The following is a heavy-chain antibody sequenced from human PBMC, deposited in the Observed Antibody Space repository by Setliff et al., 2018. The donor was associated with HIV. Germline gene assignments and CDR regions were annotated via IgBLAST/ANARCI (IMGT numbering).Heavy chain of an antibody. D-gene: IGHD3-3*01. CDR2: IYHSGST. J-gene: IGHJ4*02. CDR1: GGSISSSTYY. V-gene: IGHV4-39*07. CDR3: AGSWSGYPLSFGY. Sequence: SETLSLTCTVSGGSISSSTYYWGWVRQPPGKGLEWIGNIYHSGSTNYNPSLKSRVTISVDTSKNQFSLKLSSVTAADTAVYYCAGSWSGYPLSFGYWGQGTLVTVSS.